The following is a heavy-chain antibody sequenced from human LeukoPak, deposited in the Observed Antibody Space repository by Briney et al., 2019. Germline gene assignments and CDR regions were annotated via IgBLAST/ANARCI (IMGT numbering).Heavy chain of an antibody. CDR2: IIPIFGIA. D-gene: IGHD2-2*01. J-gene: IGHJ4*02. Sequence: GSSVKVSCKASGGSFNNCAISWVRQAPGQGLEWMGRIIPIFGIANSAQKFQGRVTITADKSTNTAYMELSSLRSEDTAVYYCAREGFCSGTNCPAVYWGQGTLVTVSS. CDR1: GGSFNNCA. V-gene: IGHV1-69*04. CDR3: AREGFCSGTNCPAVY.